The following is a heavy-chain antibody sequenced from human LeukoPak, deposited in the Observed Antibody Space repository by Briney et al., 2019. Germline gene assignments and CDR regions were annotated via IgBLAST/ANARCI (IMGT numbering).Heavy chain of an antibody. V-gene: IGHV4-38-2*02. D-gene: IGHD3-22*01. CDR3: ARGLTYYYDSSGHNWFDP. CDR2: IYHSGST. Sequence: SETLSLTCTVSGYSISSGYYWGWIRQPPGKGLEWIGSIYHSGSTYYNPSLKSRVTISVDTSKNQFSLKLSSVTAADTAVYYCARGLTYYYDSSGHNWFDPWGQGTLVTVSS. J-gene: IGHJ5*02. CDR1: GYSISSGYY.